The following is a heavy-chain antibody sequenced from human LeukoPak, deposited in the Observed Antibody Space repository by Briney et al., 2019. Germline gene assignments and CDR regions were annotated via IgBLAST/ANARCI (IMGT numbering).Heavy chain of an antibody. V-gene: IGHV3-48*04. Sequence: GGSLRLSCAASGFTFSDHIINWVRQAPGKGLEWISYISGDSSTRYYADSVKGRFTISRDNAKNSLDLQMNSLRAEDTAIYYCAREFCDTTNCPKRWFDAWGQGTLVTVSS. CDR3: AREFCDTTNCPKRWFDA. D-gene: IGHD2-2*01. J-gene: IGHJ5*02. CDR1: GFTFSDHI. CDR2: ISGDSSTR.